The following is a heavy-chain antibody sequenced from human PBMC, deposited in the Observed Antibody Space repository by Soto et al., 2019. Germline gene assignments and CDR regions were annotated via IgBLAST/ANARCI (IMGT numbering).Heavy chain of an antibody. CDR3: ARSGGVVDTYNWFDP. CDR2: IYYSGST. D-gene: IGHD2-15*01. Sequence: SETLSLTCTVSGGSISSYYWSWIRQPPGKGLEWIGYIYYSGSTNYNPSLKSRVTISVDTSKNQFSLKLSSVTAADTAVYYCARSGGVVDTYNWFDPWGQGPLVTVSS. J-gene: IGHJ5*02. CDR1: GGSISSYY. V-gene: IGHV4-59*01.